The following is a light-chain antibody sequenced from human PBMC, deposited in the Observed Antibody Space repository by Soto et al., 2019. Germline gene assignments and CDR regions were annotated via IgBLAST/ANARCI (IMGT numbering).Light chain of an antibody. J-gene: IGLJ2*01. Sequence: QSALTQPASVSGSPGQSITISCTGTSSDVGSYNLVSWYQQHPGKAPKLIIYEGIKRPSGVSNRFSGSKSGNTASLTISGLQAEDEADYYCCSYAGSSTFGVFGGGTKLTVL. V-gene: IGLV2-23*03. CDR2: EGI. CDR3: CSYAGSSTFGV. CDR1: SSDVGSYNL.